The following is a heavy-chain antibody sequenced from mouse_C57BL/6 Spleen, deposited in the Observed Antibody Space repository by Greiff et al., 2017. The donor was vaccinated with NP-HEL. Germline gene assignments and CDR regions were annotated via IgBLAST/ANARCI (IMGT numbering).Heavy chain of an antibody. Sequence: QVQLQESGAELARPGASVKLSCKASGYTFTSYGISWVKQRPGPGLEWIGEISPRSGNTYYNETFKGKATLTADKSSSTGYMDLRSLTSEDSAFYFCAREGLYYFVYWGQGTTLTVSS. CDR3: AREGLYYFVY. J-gene: IGHJ2*01. CDR2: ISPRSGNT. V-gene: IGHV1-81*01. CDR1: GYTFTSYG.